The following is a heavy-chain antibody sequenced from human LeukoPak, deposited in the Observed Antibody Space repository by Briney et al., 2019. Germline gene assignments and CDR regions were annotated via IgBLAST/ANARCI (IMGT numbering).Heavy chain of an antibody. CDR3: ATHGDILTIFDY. V-gene: IGHV1-2*02. D-gene: IGHD3-9*01. CDR2: INPNSGGT. J-gene: IGHJ4*02. CDR1: GYTFTGYY. Sequence: ASVKVSCKASGYTFTGYYMHWVRQAPGQGLEWMGWINPNSGGTNYAQKLQGRVTMTRDTSINSAYMELSRLRSDDTAVYYCATHGDILTIFDYWGQGTLVTVSS.